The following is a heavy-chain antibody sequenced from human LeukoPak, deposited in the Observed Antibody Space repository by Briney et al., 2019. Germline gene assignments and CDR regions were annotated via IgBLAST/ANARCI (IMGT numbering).Heavy chain of an antibody. CDR3: ARGGEPVGFDY. CDR2: ISSSSSYI. D-gene: IGHD1-26*01. J-gene: IGHJ4*02. Sequence: PGGSLRLSCAASGFTFSSHAMSWVRQAPGKGLEWVSSISSSSSYIYYADSVKGRFTISRDNAKNSLSLQMNSLRAEDTAVYYCARGGEPVGFDYWDQGTLVTVSS. V-gene: IGHV3-21*01. CDR1: GFTFSSHA.